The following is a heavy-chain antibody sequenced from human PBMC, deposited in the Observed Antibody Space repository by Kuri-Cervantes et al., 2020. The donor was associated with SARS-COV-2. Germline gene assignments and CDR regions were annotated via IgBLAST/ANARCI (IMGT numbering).Heavy chain of an antibody. CDR2: ISYDGSNK. V-gene: IGHV3-30-3*01. Sequence: LSLTCAASGFTFSSYAMHWVRQAPGKGLEWVAVISYDGSNKYYADSVKGRFTISRDNSKNTLYLQMNSLRVEDTAVYYCAKALAVAGNYGMDVWGQGTTVTVSS. CDR3: AKALAVAGNYGMDV. D-gene: IGHD6-19*01. J-gene: IGHJ6*02. CDR1: GFTFSSYA.